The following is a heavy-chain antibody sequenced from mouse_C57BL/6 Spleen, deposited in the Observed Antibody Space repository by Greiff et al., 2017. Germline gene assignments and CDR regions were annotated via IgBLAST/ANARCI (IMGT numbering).Heavy chain of an antibody. Sequence: EVKLQQSGPELVKPGASVKISCKASGYTFTDYYMNWVKQSHGKSLEWIGDINPNNGGTSYNQKFKGKATLTVDKSSSTAYMELRSLTSEDSAVYYCAQTAQAGAWFAYWGQGTLVTVSA. D-gene: IGHD3-2*02. CDR2: INPNNGGT. J-gene: IGHJ3*01. CDR1: GYTFTDYY. V-gene: IGHV1-26*01. CDR3: AQTAQAGAWFAY.